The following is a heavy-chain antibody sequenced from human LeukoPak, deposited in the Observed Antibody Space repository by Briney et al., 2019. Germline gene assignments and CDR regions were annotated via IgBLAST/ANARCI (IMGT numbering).Heavy chain of an antibody. CDR3: ARDRYYYDSRGYSSFDY. D-gene: IGHD3-22*01. Sequence: GGSLRPSCAVSGLTLADYGTSWVRQAPGKGRDWVGGINWIVVSAGYAGSVKGRFTICRDNAKNSLYLQMNSLRADDTALYYCARDRYYYDSRGYSSFDYWGQGTLVTVSS. J-gene: IGHJ4*02. CDR1: GLTLADYG. CDR2: INWIVVSA. V-gene: IGHV3-20*04.